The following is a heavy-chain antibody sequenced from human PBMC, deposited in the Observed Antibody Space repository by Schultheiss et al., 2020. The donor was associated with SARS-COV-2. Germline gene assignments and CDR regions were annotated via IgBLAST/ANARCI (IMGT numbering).Heavy chain of an antibody. Sequence: SETLSLTCTVSSGSLIPYYWTWIRQPPGKGLDPIGNIYFTGITKYNPSLKSRVTISVDTSKKQFSLRLGSVTAADTAVYYCARAARVEQLFSVRGGHLDYWGRGTQVTVSS. CDR2: IYFTGIT. D-gene: IGHD3-10*01. CDR3: ARAARVEQLFSVRGGHLDY. V-gene: IGHV4-59*01. J-gene: IGHJ4*02. CDR1: SGSLIPYY.